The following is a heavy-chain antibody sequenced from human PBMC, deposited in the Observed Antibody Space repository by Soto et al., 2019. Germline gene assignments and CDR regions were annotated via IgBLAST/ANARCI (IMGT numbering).Heavy chain of an antibody. CDR3: AKALSSRHYYYYYGMDV. Sequence: GGSLRLSCAASGFTFSSYGMHWVRQAPGKGLEWVAVISYDGSNKYYADSVKGRFTISRDNSKNTLYLQMNSLRAEDTAVYYCAKALSSRHYYYYYGMDVWGQGTTVTVSS. D-gene: IGHD6-13*01. CDR2: ISYDGSNK. CDR1: GFTFSSYG. V-gene: IGHV3-30*18. J-gene: IGHJ6*02.